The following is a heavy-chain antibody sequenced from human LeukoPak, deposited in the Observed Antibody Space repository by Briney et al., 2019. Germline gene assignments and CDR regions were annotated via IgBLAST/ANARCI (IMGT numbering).Heavy chain of an antibody. CDR3: ARIYHRPLGYCSGGSCYRGGIDY. CDR1: GGSISSSSYY. J-gene: IGHJ4*02. D-gene: IGHD2-15*01. V-gene: IGHV4-39*07. CDR2: IYYSGST. Sequence: PSETLSLTCTVSGGSISSSSYYWGWIRQPPGKGLEWIGSIYYSGSTYYNPSLKSRVTISVDTSKNQFSLKLSSVTAADTAVYYCARIYHRPLGYCSGGSCYRGGIDYWGRGTLVTVSS.